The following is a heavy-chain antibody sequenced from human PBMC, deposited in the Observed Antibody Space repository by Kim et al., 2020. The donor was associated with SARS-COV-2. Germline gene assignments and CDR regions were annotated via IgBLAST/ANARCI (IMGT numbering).Heavy chain of an antibody. D-gene: IGHD6-19*01. J-gene: IGHJ6*02. Sequence: PSFQGQVTISADKSISTAYLQWSSLKASDTAMYYCARPSIAVAGNDGMDVWGQGTTVTVSS. CDR3: ARPSIAVAGNDGMDV. V-gene: IGHV5-51*01.